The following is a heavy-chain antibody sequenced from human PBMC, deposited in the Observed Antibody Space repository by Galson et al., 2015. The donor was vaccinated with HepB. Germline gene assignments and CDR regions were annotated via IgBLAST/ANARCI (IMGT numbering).Heavy chain of an antibody. J-gene: IGHJ4*02. CDR3: AREGAMGTGFDY. CDR2: IKQDGSEK. Sequence: SLRLSCAASGFTFSSYWMSWVRQAPGKGLEWVANIKQDGSEKYYVDSVKGRFTISRDNARNSLYLQMNSLRAEDTAVYFCAREGAMGTGFDYWGQGTLVTVSS. V-gene: IGHV3-7*01. D-gene: IGHD2-8*02. CDR1: GFTFSSYW.